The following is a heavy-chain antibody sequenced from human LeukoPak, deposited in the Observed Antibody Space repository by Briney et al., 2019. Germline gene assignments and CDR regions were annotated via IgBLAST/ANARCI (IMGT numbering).Heavy chain of an antibody. V-gene: IGHV4-34*01. CDR2: INHSGST. J-gene: IGHJ3*02. D-gene: IGHD1-1*01. CDR1: GGSFSGYY. Sequence: SETLSLTCAVYGGSFSGYYWSWIRQPPGKGLEWIGEINHSGSTNYDPSLKSRVTIPVDTSKNQFSLKLSSVTAADTAVYYCARRNERRAPGAFDIWGQGTMVTVSS. CDR3: ARRNERRAPGAFDI.